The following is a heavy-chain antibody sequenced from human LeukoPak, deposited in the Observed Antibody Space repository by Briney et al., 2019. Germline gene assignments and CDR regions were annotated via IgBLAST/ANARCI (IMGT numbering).Heavy chain of an antibody. Sequence: GGSLRLSCAASGFTFSSYWMHWVRQAPGKGLVWVSRINSDGSSTSYADSVKGRFTISRDNAKNSLYLQMNSLRAEDTAVYYCAVGITGTSNRFDPWGQGTLVTVSS. CDR3: AVGITGTSNRFDP. D-gene: IGHD1-7*01. J-gene: IGHJ5*02. V-gene: IGHV3-74*01. CDR2: INSDGSST. CDR1: GFTFSSYW.